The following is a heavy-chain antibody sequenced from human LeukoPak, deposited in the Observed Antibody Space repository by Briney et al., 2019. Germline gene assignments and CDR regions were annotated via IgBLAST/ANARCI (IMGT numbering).Heavy chain of an antibody. CDR1: GFTFSSYA. CDR2: ISYDGSNK. Sequence: GRSLRLSCAASGFTFSSYAMHWVRQAPGRGLEWVAVISYDGSNKYYADSVKGRFTISRDNSKNTLYLQMNSLRAEDTAVYYCARVLDSGIAAAFGYWGQGTLVTVSS. CDR3: ARVLDSGIAAAFGY. V-gene: IGHV3-30-3*01. J-gene: IGHJ4*02. D-gene: IGHD6-13*01.